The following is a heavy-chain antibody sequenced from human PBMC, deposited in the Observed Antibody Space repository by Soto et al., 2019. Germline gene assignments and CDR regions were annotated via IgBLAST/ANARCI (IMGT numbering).Heavy chain of an antibody. D-gene: IGHD6-19*01. CDR2: MNPNSGNT. Sequence: QVQLVQSGAEVKKPGASVKVSCKASGYTITSYDINWVRQATGQGLEWMGWMNPNSGNTGYAQKFQGRVTMTRNTSISTAYMELSSLRSEDTAVYYCARDHSSAWYGPYYYYGMDVWGQGTTVTVSS. CDR3: ARDHSSAWYGPYYYYGMDV. J-gene: IGHJ6*02. V-gene: IGHV1-8*01. CDR1: GYTITSYD.